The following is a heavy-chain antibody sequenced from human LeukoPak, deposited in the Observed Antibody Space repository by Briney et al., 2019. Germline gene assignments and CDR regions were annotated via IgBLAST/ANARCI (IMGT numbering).Heavy chain of an antibody. D-gene: IGHD3-22*01. CDR1: GFTFTGYW. CDR3: ARGLDDSSGYYYFDNWFDP. V-gene: IGHV3-7*01. Sequence: PGGSLRLSCAASGFTFTGYWMSWVRQAPGKGLEWVANIKQDGSEKYYVDSVKGRFTISRDNAKNSLYLQMNSLRAEDTAVYYCARGLDDSSGYYYFDNWFDPWGQGTLVTVSS. CDR2: IKQDGSEK. J-gene: IGHJ5*02.